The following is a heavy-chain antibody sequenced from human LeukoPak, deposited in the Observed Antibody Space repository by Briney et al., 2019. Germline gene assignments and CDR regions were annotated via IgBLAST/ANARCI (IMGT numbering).Heavy chain of an antibody. CDR1: GFTVSSNY. Sequence: GGSLRLSCAASGFTVSSNYMSWVRQAPGKGLEWVSVIYSGGSTYYADSVKGRFTISRRNSKNTLYLQMNSLRAEDTAVYYCARAPEWLIFDYWGQGTLVTVSS. CDR3: ARAPEWLIFDY. V-gene: IGHV3-53*04. J-gene: IGHJ4*02. D-gene: IGHD6-19*01. CDR2: IYSGGST.